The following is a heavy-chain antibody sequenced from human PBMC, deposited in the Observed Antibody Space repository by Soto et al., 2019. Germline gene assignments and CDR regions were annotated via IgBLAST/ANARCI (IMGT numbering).Heavy chain of an antibody. D-gene: IGHD1-26*01. CDR1: GFTFRDYD. V-gene: IGHV3-13*05. CDR3: ARAYLGRLPRRADYYYAMDV. Sequence: EVKLVESGGGSVQPGESLRLSCAASGFTFRDYDVHWVRQPTGKGLEWVSGLGAADDPYYIASVKGRFSVSRDNAQNSLYLQMNNLRVEDTAVYFCARAYLGRLPRRADYYYAMDVWGRGTTVTVSS. CDR2: LGAADDP. J-gene: IGHJ6*02.